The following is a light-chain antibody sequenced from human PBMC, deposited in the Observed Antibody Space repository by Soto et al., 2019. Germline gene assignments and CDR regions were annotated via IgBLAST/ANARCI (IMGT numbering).Light chain of an antibody. CDR3: QQYNNWPRT. CDR1: QSVSSD. V-gene: IGKV3-15*01. J-gene: IGKJ1*01. Sequence: EIVMTHSPATLSVSPCERATLSSSASQSVSSDLAWYHQKPGQAPRLLIYGASTRATGIPARFSGSGSGTEFTLTINSLQSEDFAVYYCQQYNNWPRTFGQGTKVDI. CDR2: GAS.